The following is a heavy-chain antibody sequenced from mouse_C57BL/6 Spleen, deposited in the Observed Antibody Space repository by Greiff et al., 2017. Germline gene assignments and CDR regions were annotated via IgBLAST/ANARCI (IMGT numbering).Heavy chain of an antibody. Sequence: VQLQQSGAELVRPGASVKLSCKASGYTFTDYYINWVKQRPGQGLEWIARSYPGSGNTYYIEKFKGKATLPAEKSSSTAYMQLSSLTSEVSAVYFCARMVGYYAYFDTGGKGTTLTGSS. CDR2: SYPGSGNT. J-gene: IGHJ2*01. V-gene: IGHV1-76*01. CDR3: ARMVGYYAYFDT. CDR1: GYTFTDYY. D-gene: IGHD2-3*01.